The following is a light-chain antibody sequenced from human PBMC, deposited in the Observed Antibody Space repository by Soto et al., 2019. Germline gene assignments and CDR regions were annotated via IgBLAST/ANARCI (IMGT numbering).Light chain of an antibody. CDR3: TSYAGNNRKI. J-gene: IGLJ2*01. Sequence: QSALTQPPSASGTPGQSVTISCTGTSSDVGGYNYDSWDQQHPGKAPKLMIYEVNKRPSGVPDRFSGSKSGNTASLTVSGLQAEDEADYYCTSYAGNNRKIFGGGTKLTVL. CDR2: EVN. V-gene: IGLV2-8*01. CDR1: SSDVGGYNY.